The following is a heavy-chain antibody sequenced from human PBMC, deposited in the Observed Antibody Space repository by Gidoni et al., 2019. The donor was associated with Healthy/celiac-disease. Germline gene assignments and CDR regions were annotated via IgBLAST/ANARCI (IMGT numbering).Heavy chain of an antibody. CDR1: GGSISSGSYY. CDR3: ASGIAARRYFDY. Sequence: QVQLQESGPGLVKPSQTLSLTCTVSGGSISSGSYYWSWIRQPAGKGLEWIGRIYTSGSTNYNPSLKSRVTISVDTSKNQFSLKLSSVTAADTAVYYCASGIAARRYFDYWGQGTLVTVSS. CDR2: IYTSGST. V-gene: IGHV4-61*02. D-gene: IGHD6-6*01. J-gene: IGHJ4*02.